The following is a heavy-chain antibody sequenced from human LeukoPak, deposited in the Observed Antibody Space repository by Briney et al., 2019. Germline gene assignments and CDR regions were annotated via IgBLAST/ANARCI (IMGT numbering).Heavy chain of an antibody. D-gene: IGHD6-19*01. CDR3: AKPNTIISTGLYYFDY. Sequence: GGSLRLSCAASGFSFSNYGMHWVRQPPGKGLEWVAFIRYDGSNEYYADSVKGRFTISRDNSKNTLYLQMNSLRAEDTAVYYCAKPNTIISTGLYYFDYWGQGTLVTVSS. J-gene: IGHJ4*02. V-gene: IGHV3-30*02. CDR1: GFSFSNYG. CDR2: IRYDGSNE.